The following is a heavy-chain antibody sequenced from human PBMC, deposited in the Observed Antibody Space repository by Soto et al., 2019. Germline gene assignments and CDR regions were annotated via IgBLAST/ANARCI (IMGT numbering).Heavy chain of an antibody. V-gene: IGHV4-30-4*01. D-gene: IGHD3-22*01. CDR3: ARRHYYDSSGYADALDI. CDR1: GDSISSGDYY. Sequence: QVHLQESGPGLVEPSQTLSLTCTVSGDSISSGDYYWSWIRQSPDKGLEWIGYTYHSGRTYYKPSHKRRVTISADTSKNQFSLKLSSVTAADTAVYYCARRHYYDSSGYADALDIWGQGTSVTVSS. CDR2: TYHSGRT. J-gene: IGHJ3*02.